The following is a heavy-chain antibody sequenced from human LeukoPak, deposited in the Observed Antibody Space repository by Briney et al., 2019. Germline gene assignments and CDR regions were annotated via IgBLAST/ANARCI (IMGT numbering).Heavy chain of an antibody. D-gene: IGHD4-17*01. V-gene: IGHV3-74*01. CDR3: ARGPYGFWYFDL. J-gene: IGHJ2*01. CDR1: GFTFSSYW. Sequence: GGSLRLSCAVSGFTFSSYWMHWVRHAPGKGLVWVSRINGAVSSTTYAASVKGRFTISRDNARTTLFLQMNSLRAEDTAVYYCARGPYGFWYFDLWGRGTLVTVSS. CDR2: INGAVSST.